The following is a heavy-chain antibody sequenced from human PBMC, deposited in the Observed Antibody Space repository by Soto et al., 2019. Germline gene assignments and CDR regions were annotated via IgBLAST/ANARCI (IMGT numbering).Heavy chain of an antibody. V-gene: IGHV4-34*01. CDR3: ARGRGYSYGYHYFDY. CDR1: GGSFSGYY. CDR2: INHSGST. J-gene: IGHJ4*02. Sequence: QVQLQQWGAGLLKPSETLSLTCAVYGGSFSGYYWSWIRQPPGKGLEWIGEINHSGSTNYNPSLKSRVTISVDTSKNQFSLKLSSVTAADTAVYYCARGRGYSYGYHYFDYWGQGTLVTVSS. D-gene: IGHD5-18*01.